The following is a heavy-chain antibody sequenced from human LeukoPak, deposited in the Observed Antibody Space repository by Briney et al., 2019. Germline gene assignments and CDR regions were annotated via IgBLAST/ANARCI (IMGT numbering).Heavy chain of an antibody. D-gene: IGHD3-10*01. CDR2: ISSSSSYI. V-gene: IGHV3-21*01. Sequence: PGGSLRLSCAASGFTFSSYTMNWVRQAPGKGLEWLSIISSSSSYIYYSDSVKGRFTISRDNAKKSLYLQMNSLRDEDTAVYYCARDMVRGPGSYYAMDVWGQGTTVTVSS. CDR1: GFTFSSYT. CDR3: ARDMVRGPGSYYAMDV. J-gene: IGHJ6*02.